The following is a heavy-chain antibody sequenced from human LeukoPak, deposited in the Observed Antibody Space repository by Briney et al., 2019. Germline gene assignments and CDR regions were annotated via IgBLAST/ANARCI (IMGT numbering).Heavy chain of an antibody. CDR2: IYYSGST. D-gene: IGHD5-24*01. CDR3: ARATGDGYNPFDY. V-gene: IGHV4-59*01. CDR1: GGSISSYY. J-gene: IGHJ4*02. Sequence: SETLSLTCTVSGGSISSYYWSWIRQPPGKGLEWIGYIYYSGSTNYNPFPKSRVTISVDTSKNQFSLKLSSVTAADTAVYYCARATGDGYNPFDYWGQGTLVTVSS.